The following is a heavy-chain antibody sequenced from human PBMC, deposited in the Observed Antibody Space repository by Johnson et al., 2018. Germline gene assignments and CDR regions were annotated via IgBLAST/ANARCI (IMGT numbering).Heavy chain of an antibody. CDR3: ARSRGIYGMDV. J-gene: IGHJ6*02. CDR2: INHGGTT. Sequence: QVQLQQWGAGLLKPSETXSLTCAVYGGSFSGYYWSGIRQPPGKGLEWIGEINHGGTTTYNPPLKRRVPISVATAKNQFSLKLSSVTAADPAVYYCARSRGIYGMDVGGQGTTVTVSS. CDR1: GGSFSGYY. D-gene: IGHD3-16*01. V-gene: IGHV4-34*01.